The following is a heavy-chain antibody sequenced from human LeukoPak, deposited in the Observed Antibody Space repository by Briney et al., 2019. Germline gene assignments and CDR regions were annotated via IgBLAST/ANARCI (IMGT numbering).Heavy chain of an antibody. V-gene: IGHV3-21*01. D-gene: IGHD3-10*01. CDR1: GFTFSSYS. Sequence: GGSLRLSCAASGFTFSSYSMTWVRQAPGKGLEWVSSISSSSSYIYYADSVKGRFTISRDNAKNSLYLQMNSLRAEDTAVYYCARDLGMVRGVIADYWGQGTLVTVSS. CDR3: ARDLGMVRGVIADY. CDR2: ISSSSSYI. J-gene: IGHJ4*02.